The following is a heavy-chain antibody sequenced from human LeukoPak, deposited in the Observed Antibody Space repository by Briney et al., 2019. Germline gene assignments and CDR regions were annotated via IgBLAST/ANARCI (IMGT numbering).Heavy chain of an antibody. CDR1: GFTFSSYA. CDR2: ISSNGGST. D-gene: IGHD3-16*02. CDR3: ARGGEYDYVWGSYHPFDP. J-gene: IGHJ5*02. Sequence: GGSLRLSCAASGFTFSSYAMHWVRQAPGKGLEYVSAISSNGGSTYYANSVKGRFTISRDNSKNTLYLQMGSLRAEDMAVYYCARGGEYDYVWGSYHPFDPWGQGTLVTVSS. V-gene: IGHV3-64*01.